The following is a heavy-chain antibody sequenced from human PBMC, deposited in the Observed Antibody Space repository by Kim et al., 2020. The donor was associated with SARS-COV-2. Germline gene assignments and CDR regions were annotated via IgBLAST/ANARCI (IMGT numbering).Heavy chain of an antibody. V-gene: IGHV1-18*04. Sequence: ASVKVSCKASGYTFTSYGISWVRQAPGQGLEWMGWISAYNGNTNYAQKLQGRVTMTTDTSTSTAYMELRSLRSDDTAVYYCARDSPHTFYGDYLNWFDPWGQGTLVTVSS. CDR2: ISAYNGNT. D-gene: IGHD4-17*01. J-gene: IGHJ5*02. CDR1: GYTFTSYG. CDR3: ARDSPHTFYGDYLNWFDP.